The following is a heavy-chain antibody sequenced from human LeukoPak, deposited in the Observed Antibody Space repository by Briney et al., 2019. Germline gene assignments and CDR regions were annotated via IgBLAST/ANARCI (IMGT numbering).Heavy chain of an antibody. CDR2: IYSGGST. J-gene: IGHJ4*02. CDR1: GFTVSSNY. D-gene: IGHD2-15*01. V-gene: IGHV3-66*02. Sequence: GALRLSCAASGFTVSSNYMSWVRQAPGKGLEWVSVIYSGGSTYYADSVKGRFTISGDNSKNTLYLQMNSLRAEDTAVYYCAREYCSGGSCYLDYWGQGTLVTVSS. CDR3: AREYCSGGSCYLDY.